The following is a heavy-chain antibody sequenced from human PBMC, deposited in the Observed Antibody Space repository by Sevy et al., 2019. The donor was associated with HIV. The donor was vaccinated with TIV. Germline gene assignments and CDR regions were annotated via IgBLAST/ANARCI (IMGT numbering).Heavy chain of an antibody. V-gene: IGHV3-23*01. CDR1: GFTFTEFV. D-gene: IGHD3-22*01. J-gene: IGHJ4*02. CDR3: AKDVVGGYYDSSGYSDH. Sequence: GGSLRLSCAASGFTFTEFVMSWVSQAPGKGLEWVSTINSGGGSTYYADSVKGRFTISRDNSQNTRDLQMNSLRAEDTAVYYCAKDVVGGYYDSSGYSDHWGQGTLVTVSS. CDR2: INSGGGST.